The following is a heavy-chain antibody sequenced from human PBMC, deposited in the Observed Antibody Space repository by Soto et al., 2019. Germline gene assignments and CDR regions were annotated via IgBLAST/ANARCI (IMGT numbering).Heavy chain of an antibody. Sequence: PGGSLRLSCAASGFTFSSYTMHWVRQAPGEGLEWVAVISYDGNNKFYADSVKGRFTISRDSSSQTLYLQMNSLRPDDTAMHYCARDGVSSTDYTWNYGTYFDYWGPGALVTVSS. J-gene: IGHJ4*02. D-gene: IGHD1-1*01. CDR1: GFTFSSYT. V-gene: IGHV3-30*03. CDR3: ARDGVSSTDYTWNYGTYFDY. CDR2: ISYDGNNK.